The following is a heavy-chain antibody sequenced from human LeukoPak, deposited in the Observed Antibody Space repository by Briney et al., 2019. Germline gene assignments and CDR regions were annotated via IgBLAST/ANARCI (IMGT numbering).Heavy chain of an antibody. CDR2: IQNSDT. V-gene: IGHV4-4*07. CDR3: ARRTDGGSCNWFDH. CDR1: GGSISTYH. D-gene: IGHD1-26*01. J-gene: IGHJ5*02. Sequence: SETLSLTSTVSGGSISTYHWNWIRQPAGKGLEWIGRIQNSDTNYNPSLKSRVIISVDTSKKQFSLKLSSVTAADTAVYYCARRTDGGSCNWFDHWGRGTLVTVSS.